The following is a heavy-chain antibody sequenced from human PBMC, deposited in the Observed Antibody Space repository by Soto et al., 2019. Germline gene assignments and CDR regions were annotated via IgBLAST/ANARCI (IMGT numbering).Heavy chain of an antibody. CDR1: GFTFSSYG. D-gene: IGHD2-15*01. Sequence: QVQLVESGGGVGQPGRSLRLSCAASGFTFSSYGMHWVRQAPGKGLEWVAVIWYDGSNKYYADSVKGRFTISRDNSKNTLYLQMNSLRAEDTAVYYCARENIVVVVAATSNWFDPWGQGTLVTVSS. J-gene: IGHJ5*02. CDR2: IWYDGSNK. CDR3: ARENIVVVVAATSNWFDP. V-gene: IGHV3-33*01.